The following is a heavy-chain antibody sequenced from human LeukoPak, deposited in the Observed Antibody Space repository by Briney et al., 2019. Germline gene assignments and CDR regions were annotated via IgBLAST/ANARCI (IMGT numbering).Heavy chain of an antibody. V-gene: IGHV3-66*01. D-gene: IGHD5-12*01. CDR3: AREQSGWLFDY. CDR2: IYSGGST. Sequence: GGSLRLSCAASGFTVSRNYMSWVRQAPGKGLEWVSVIYSGGSTYYADSVKGRFTISRDNSKNTLYLQMNSLRAEDTAVYYCAREQSGWLFDYWGQGTLVTVSS. J-gene: IGHJ4*02. CDR1: GFTVSRNY.